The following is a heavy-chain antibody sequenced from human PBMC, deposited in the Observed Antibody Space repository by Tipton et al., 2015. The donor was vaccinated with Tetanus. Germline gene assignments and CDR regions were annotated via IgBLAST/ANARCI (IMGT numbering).Heavy chain of an antibody. CDR3: ARAAGFLGLTHDF. CDR2: IYQTGTT. V-gene: IGHV4-4*09. J-gene: IGHJ4*02. D-gene: IGHD2/OR15-2a*01. CDR1: GGSISSYY. Sequence: GLVKPSETLSLTCTVSGGSISSYYWSWIRQPPGKGLEWLGYIYQTGTTYYNPSLKGRVTISMDRSNTQFSLRLDSLTAADTAVYYCARAAGFLGLTHDFWGRGKQVIVSS.